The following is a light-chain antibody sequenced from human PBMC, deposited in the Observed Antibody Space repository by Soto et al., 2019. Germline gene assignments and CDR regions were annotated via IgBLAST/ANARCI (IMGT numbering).Light chain of an antibody. V-gene: IGLV3-21*02. CDR3: QVWNGRSFQGV. J-gene: IGLJ1*01. CDR2: DDS. CDR1: SIGTKS. Sequence: SYELTQPPSVSVAPGQTASIACGGDSIGTKSVNWYRQRPGQAPVVVVYDDSDRPTGIPERFSGSNSGNTATLTISRVEAGDEADYYCQVWNGRSFQGVFGPGTKVTVL.